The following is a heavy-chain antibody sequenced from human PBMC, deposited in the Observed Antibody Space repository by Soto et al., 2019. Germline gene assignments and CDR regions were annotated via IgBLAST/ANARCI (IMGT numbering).Heavy chain of an antibody. CDR1: GGSISSGGYY. CDR2: IYYSGST. V-gene: IGHV4-31*03. Sequence: QVQLQESGPGLVKPSQTLSLTCTVSGGSISSGGYYWSWIRQHPGKGLKWTGYIYYSGSTYYNPSLKSRVTIAVDTSKNQFSLKLSSVTAADTAVYYCARGAQVSSWYEGGDYWGQGTLVTVSS. D-gene: IGHD6-13*01. CDR3: ARGAQVSSWYEGGDY. J-gene: IGHJ4*02.